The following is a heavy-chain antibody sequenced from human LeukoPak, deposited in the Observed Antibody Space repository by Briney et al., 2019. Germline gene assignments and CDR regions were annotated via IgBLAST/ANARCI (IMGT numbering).Heavy chain of an antibody. J-gene: IGHJ6*03. V-gene: IGHV3-53*01. CDR3: ARVLGYCSGGSCSIKGYYYYMDV. CDR2: IYSGGST. Sequence: GGSLRLSCAASGFTVSSNYMSWVRQAPGTGLEWVSVIYSGGSTYYADSVKGRFTISRDNSKNTLYLQMNSLRAEDTAVYYCARVLGYCSGGSCSIKGYYYYMDVWGKGTTVTVSS. D-gene: IGHD2-15*01. CDR1: GFTVSSNY.